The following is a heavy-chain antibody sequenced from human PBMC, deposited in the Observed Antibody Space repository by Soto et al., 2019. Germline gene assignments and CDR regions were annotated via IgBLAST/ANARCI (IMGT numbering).Heavy chain of an antibody. CDR3: ARDVAAAGSAFDI. Sequence: QVQLQESGPGLVKPSQTLSLTCTVSGGSISSGGYYWSWIRQHPGKGLEWIGYIYYSGSTYYNPSLKSRVTISVDTSKNQVTLKLSSVTAADTAVYYCARDVAAAGSAFDIWGQGTMVTVSS. J-gene: IGHJ3*02. D-gene: IGHD6-13*01. CDR2: IYYSGST. V-gene: IGHV4-31*03. CDR1: GGSISSGGYY.